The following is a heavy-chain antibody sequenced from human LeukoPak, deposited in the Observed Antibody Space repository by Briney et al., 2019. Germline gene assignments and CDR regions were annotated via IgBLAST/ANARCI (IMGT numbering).Heavy chain of an antibody. J-gene: IGHJ5*02. CDR1: GFTFSNYD. D-gene: IGHD2-15*01. V-gene: IGHV3-33*01. Sequence: GGSLKLSCAASGFTFSNYDMHWVRQAPGKGLEWVAVIWSDGSNEYSTDSLKGRFTISRDNSKNTLYLQMNSLRAEDTAVYYCARRMSVFGGGDWLDPWGQGTLVTVSS. CDR2: IWSDGSNE. CDR3: ARRMSVFGGGDWLDP.